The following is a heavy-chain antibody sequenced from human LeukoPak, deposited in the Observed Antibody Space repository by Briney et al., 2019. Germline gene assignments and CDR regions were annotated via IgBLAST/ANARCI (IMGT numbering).Heavy chain of an antibody. CDR1: GGSISSSSYY. V-gene: IGHV4-39*01. J-gene: IGHJ6*03. Sequence: PSETLSLTCTVSGGSISSSSYYWGWIRQPPGKGLEWIGSIYHSGSTYYNPSLKSRVTISVDTSKNQFSLKLSSVTAADTAVYYCARHSSVLLWFGELLYYYYMDVWGKGTTVTVSS. D-gene: IGHD3-10*01. CDR2: IYHSGST. CDR3: ARHSSVLLWFGELLYYYYMDV.